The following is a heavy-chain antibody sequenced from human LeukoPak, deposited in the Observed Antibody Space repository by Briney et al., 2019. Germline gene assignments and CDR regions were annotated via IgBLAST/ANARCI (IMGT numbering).Heavy chain of an antibody. CDR3: AKGAPRGGVVIIWGFDY. CDR2: IRYDGSNK. Sequence: SCKASGYTFTSYGISWVRQAPGKGLEWVAFIRYDGSNKYYADSVKGRFTISRDNSKNTLYLQMNSLRAEDTAVYYCAKGAPRGGVVIIWGFDYWGQGTLVTVSS. J-gene: IGHJ4*02. CDR1: GYTFTSYG. V-gene: IGHV3-30*02. D-gene: IGHD3-3*01.